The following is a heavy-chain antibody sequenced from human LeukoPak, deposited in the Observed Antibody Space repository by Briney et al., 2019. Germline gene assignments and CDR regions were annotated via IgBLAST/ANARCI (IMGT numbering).Heavy chain of an antibody. V-gene: IGHV3-23*01. CDR1: GFTFSSYA. CDR2: ITGSGGTT. D-gene: IGHD3-10*01. Sequence: PGGSLRLSCAASGFTFSSYAMSWVRRAPGKGLEWVSTITGSGGTTNYADSVQGRFTISRDNAKNSLYLQMNSLRAEDTAVYYCAVAYYYGSGDAFDIWGQGTKVTVSS. CDR3: AVAYYYGSGDAFDI. J-gene: IGHJ3*02.